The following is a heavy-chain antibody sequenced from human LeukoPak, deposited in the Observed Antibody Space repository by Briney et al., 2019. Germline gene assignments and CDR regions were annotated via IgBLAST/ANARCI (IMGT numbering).Heavy chain of an antibody. V-gene: IGHV3-23*01. D-gene: IGHD3-9*01. J-gene: IGHJ4*02. CDR2: ISGSGGST. CDR1: GFTFSSYA. Sequence: GGSLRLSCAASGFTFSSYAMSWVRQAPGKGLEWVSAISGSGGSTYYADSVKGRFTISRDNSKSTLYLQMNSLRAEDTAVYYCAKDPYYDILTGYYDLVDYWGQGTLVTVSS. CDR3: AKDPYYDILTGYYDLVDY.